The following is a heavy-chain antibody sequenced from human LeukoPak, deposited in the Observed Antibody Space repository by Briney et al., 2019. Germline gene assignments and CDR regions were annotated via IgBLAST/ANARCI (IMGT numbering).Heavy chain of an antibody. CDR2: IKQDGSEK. CDR3: AKDSTYYYDSSGYFNY. CDR1: GFTFSSYW. Sequence: PGGSLRLSCAASGFTFSSYWMSWVRQAPGKGLEWVANIKQDGSEKYYVDSVKGRFTISRDNAKNSLYLQMNSLRAEDMALYYCAKDSTYYYDSSGYFNYWGQGTLVTVSS. J-gene: IGHJ4*02. D-gene: IGHD3-22*01. V-gene: IGHV3-7*03.